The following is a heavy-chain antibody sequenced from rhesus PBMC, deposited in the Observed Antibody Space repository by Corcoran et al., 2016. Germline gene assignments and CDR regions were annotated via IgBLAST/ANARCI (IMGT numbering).Heavy chain of an antibody. D-gene: IGHD5-12*01. CDR3: ASREYSYSSDS. J-gene: IGHJ4*01. CDR1: GGSISDTYY. CDR2: IYGHTANP. Sequence: QVQLQESGPGLVKHSETLSLTCAVSGGSISDTYYWYLIRPPPGKGLECIGMIYGHTANPYSHPSLKCLVTISKATSKNQFFLNLISVTAADPAVYYCASREYSYSSDSWGQGVLVTVSS. V-gene: IGHV4S9*01.